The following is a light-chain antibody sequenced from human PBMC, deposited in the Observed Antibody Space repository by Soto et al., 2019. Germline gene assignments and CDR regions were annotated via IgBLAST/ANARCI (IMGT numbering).Light chain of an antibody. J-gene: IGLJ1*01. CDR1: SSDVGNYNR. V-gene: IGLV2-18*02. CDR3: CSYTTSSTYV. Sequence: QSALTQPPSVSGSPGQSVAISCTGTSSDVGNYNRVSWYQQPPGTAPKLMIYEVNNRPSGVPDRFSGSKSGNTASLTISGLQAEDEADYDSCSYTTSSTYVFGTGTQVTVL. CDR2: EVN.